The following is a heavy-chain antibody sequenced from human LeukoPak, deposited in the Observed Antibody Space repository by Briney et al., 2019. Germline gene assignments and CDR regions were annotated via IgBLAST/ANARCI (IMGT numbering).Heavy chain of an antibody. V-gene: IGHV3-20*04. J-gene: IGHJ3*02. CDR3: AREPDGYSSSWYGSAFDI. CDR1: GFTFDDYG. D-gene: IGHD6-13*01. CDR2: INWNGGGT. Sequence: GGSLRLSCAASGFTFDDYGMSWVRQAPGKGLEWVSGINWNGGGTGYADSVKGRFTISRDNAKNSMYLQMNSLRAEDTALYYCAREPDGYSSSWYGSAFDIWGQGTMVTVSS.